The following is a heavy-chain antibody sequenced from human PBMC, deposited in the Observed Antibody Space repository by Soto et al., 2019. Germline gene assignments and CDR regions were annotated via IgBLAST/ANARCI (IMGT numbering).Heavy chain of an antibody. V-gene: IGHV4-34*01. J-gene: IGHJ5*02. CDR3: ARRYCSITSCLAGFDP. D-gene: IGHD2-2*01. CDR1: GGSFSGNH. Sequence: PSETLSLTCAVYGGSFSGNHWTWIRQVPGKGLEWIGEINHSGSTNYNPSLKSRVTISVDTSKNQISLKLNSVTAADTAVYYCARRYCSITSCLAGFDPWGRGTLVTVSS. CDR2: INHSGST.